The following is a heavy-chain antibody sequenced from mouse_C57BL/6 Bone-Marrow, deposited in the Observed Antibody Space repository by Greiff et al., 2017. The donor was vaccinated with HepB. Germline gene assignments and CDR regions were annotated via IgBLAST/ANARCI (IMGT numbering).Heavy chain of an antibody. Sequence: EVMLVESGGGLVQPGGSLKLSCAASGFTFSDYYMYWVRQTPEKRLEWVAYISNGGGSTYYPDTVKGRFTISRDNAKNTLYLQLSRLKSEDTAMYYCARQGQLRLQAMGYWGQGASVTVSS. D-gene: IGHD3-2*02. J-gene: IGHJ4*01. V-gene: IGHV5-12*01. CDR3: ARQGQLRLQAMGY. CDR2: ISNGGGST. CDR1: GFTFSDYY.